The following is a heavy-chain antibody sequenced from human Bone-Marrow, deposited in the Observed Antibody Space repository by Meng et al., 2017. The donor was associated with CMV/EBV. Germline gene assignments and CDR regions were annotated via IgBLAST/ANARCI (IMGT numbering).Heavy chain of an antibody. CDR3: ARDRFCSSTSCKPRVNWFDP. CDR2: IYYSGST. CDR1: GSYY. J-gene: IGHJ5*02. V-gene: IGHV4-61*01. D-gene: IGHD2-2*01. Sequence: GSYYWSWIRQPPGKGLELIGYIYYSGSTNYNPSLKSRVTISVDTSKNQFSLKLSSVTAADTVVYYCARDRFCSSTSCKPRVNWFDPWGQGTLVTVSS.